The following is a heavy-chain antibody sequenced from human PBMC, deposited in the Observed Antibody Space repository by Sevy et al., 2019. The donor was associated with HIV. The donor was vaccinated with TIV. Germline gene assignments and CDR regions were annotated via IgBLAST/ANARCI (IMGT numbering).Heavy chain of an antibody. J-gene: IGHJ4*02. Sequence: GGSLRLSCVASEFTLSSYSMNWVRQAPGKGLEWISSISSSSAAIYYADSVKGRFTISRDNSKDTLFLQMNSLTPEDTAVYYCARGGGYCGGDCYSIDYWGQGALVTVSS. CDR1: EFTLSSYS. CDR3: ARGGGYCGGDCYSIDY. CDR2: ISSSSAAI. V-gene: IGHV3-21*01. D-gene: IGHD2-21*02.